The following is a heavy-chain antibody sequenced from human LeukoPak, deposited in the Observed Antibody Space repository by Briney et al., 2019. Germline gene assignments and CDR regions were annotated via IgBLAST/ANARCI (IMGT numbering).Heavy chain of an antibody. D-gene: IGHD3-22*01. J-gene: IGHJ4*02. V-gene: IGHV4-61*01. Sequence: SSETLSLTCTVSGGSVSSGSYFWSWIRQPPGKGLEWIGYIYYSGSTNYNPSLKSRVTISVDTSKNQFSLKLSSVTAADTAVYYCARDPYDSSGFALDYWGQGTLVTVSS. CDR1: GGSVSSGSYF. CDR2: IYYSGST. CDR3: ARDPYDSSGFALDY.